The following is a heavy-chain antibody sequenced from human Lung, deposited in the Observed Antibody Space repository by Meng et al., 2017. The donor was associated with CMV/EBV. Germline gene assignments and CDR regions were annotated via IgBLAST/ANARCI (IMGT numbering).Heavy chain of an antibody. CDR1: GGSLSGSY. J-gene: IGHJ4*02. Sequence: SXTXSLXXAVYGGSLSGSYWGWIRQTPEKGLEWIGEINHSGSTTYNPSLKSRVTISIDTSKNQFSLKLSSVTAADTAVYYCARAVNDDFWSEYYRSDRIDYWXQGTXVTVAS. CDR3: ARAVNDDFWSEYYRSDRIDY. CDR2: INHSGST. D-gene: IGHD3-3*01. V-gene: IGHV4-34*01.